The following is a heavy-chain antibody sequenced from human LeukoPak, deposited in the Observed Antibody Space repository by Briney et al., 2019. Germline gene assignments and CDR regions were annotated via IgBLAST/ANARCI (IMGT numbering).Heavy chain of an antibody. Sequence: GASVKVSCKASGYTFTSYDINWVRQATGQGLEWMGWMNPNSGNTGYAQKFQGRVTITAGKSTSTAYMELSSLRSEDTAVYYCARDRMDTAMAPLDYWGQGTLVTVSS. J-gene: IGHJ4*02. V-gene: IGHV1-8*03. CDR2: MNPNSGNT. CDR3: ARDRMDTAMAPLDY. D-gene: IGHD5-18*01. CDR1: GYTFTSYD.